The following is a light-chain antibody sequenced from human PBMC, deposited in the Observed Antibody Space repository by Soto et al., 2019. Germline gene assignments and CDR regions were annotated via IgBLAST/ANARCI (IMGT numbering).Light chain of an antibody. CDR2: EVS. V-gene: IGLV2-8*01. Sequence: QSVLTQPPSASGSPGQSVTISCTGTSSDIGGYNYVSWYQQHPGKAPKLIIYEVSKRPSGVPDRFSGSKSGRTASLTVSGLQAEDEADYRCSSYEGSNTVVFGGGTKVTVL. CDR3: SSYEGSNTVV. J-gene: IGLJ2*01. CDR1: SSDIGGYNY.